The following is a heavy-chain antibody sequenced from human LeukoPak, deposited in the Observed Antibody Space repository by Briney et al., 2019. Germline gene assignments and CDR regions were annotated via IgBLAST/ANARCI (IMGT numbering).Heavy chain of an antibody. CDR2: IWRDGSTE. V-gene: IGHV3-33*01. CDR3: VRACIGGSGCHILDF. D-gene: IGHD6-19*01. J-gene: IGHJ4*02. CDR1: GFTFSQYA. Sequence: GGSLRLSCVASGFTFSQYAMHWVRQVPGKGLEWVAIIWRDGSTEKYVDPVKGRFTISRDNSENTLYLQMNSLRSEDTAVYYCVRACIGGSGCHILDFWGPGTLVTVSS.